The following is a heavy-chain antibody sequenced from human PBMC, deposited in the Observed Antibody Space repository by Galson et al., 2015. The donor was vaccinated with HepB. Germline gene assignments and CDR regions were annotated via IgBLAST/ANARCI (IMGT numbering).Heavy chain of an antibody. J-gene: IGHJ6*02. CDR2: INSDGSST. D-gene: IGHD3-22*01. V-gene: IGHV3-74*01. CDR1: GFTFSSYW. CDR3: ARGGHYYDSSGYLTPTMDV. Sequence: SLRLSCAASGFTFSSYWMHWVRQAPGKGLVWVSRINSDGSSTSYADSVKGRFTISRDNAKNTLYLQMNSLRAEDTAVYYCARGGHYYDSSGYLTPTMDVWGQGTTVTVSS.